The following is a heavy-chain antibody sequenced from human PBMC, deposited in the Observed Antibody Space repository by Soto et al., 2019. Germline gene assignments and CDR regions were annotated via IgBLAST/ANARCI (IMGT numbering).Heavy chain of an antibody. D-gene: IGHD3-22*01. V-gene: IGHV3-21*01. CDR2: ISSSTSYM. Sequence: EVQLVESGGGLVKPGGSLRLSCAASGFTFSSYSMNWVRQAPGKGLEWVSSISSSTSYMDYADSVKGRFTISRDNAKNSLFLQMNSLRAEDTAVYYCATGQYYYDSSGYRFDIWGQGTMVTVSS. CDR1: GFTFSSYS. J-gene: IGHJ3*02. CDR3: ATGQYYYDSSGYRFDI.